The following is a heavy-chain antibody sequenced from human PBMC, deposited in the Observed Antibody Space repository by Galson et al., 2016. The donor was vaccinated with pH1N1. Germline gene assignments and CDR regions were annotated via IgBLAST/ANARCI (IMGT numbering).Heavy chain of an antibody. CDR3: AREGVTESGRWENAFAI. V-gene: IGHV6-1*01. Sequence: CAISGDSVSSIDAAWNWIRQSPSGGLEWLGRTYYRSRWIYDYAGSVSGRITINPDTSKNQFSLQLSPVTPEDTAVYYCAREGVTESGRWENAFAIWGQGTMVTVS. J-gene: IGHJ3*02. CDR2: TYYRSRWIY. CDR1: GDSVSSIDAA. D-gene: IGHD1-26*01.